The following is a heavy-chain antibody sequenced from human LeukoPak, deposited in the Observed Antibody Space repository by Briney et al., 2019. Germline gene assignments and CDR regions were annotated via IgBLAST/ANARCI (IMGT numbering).Heavy chain of an antibody. Sequence: SETLSLTCAVYGGSFSGYYWSWIRQPPGKGLDWIGEINHSGSTNYNPSLTSRLTMSIDTSKNQFSLKLSSVTAADTAVYYCARGHYYYYYYMDVWVKGTTVTVSS. CDR2: INHSGST. V-gene: IGHV4-34*01. CDR1: GGSFSGYY. CDR3: ARGHYYYYYYMDV. J-gene: IGHJ6*03.